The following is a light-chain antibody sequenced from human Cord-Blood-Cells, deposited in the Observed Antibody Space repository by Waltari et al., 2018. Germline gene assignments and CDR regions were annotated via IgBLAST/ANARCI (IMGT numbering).Light chain of an antibody. Sequence: QSALTQSPSASGSPGQSVTISCTGTRSDVGGYNYVSWYQQHPGKAPKLMIYEVSTRPSGFPDRFSGSKSGNPASLTVSGLQAEDEADYYCSSYAGSNNYVFGTGTKVTVL. CDR3: SSYAGSNNYV. V-gene: IGLV2-8*01. J-gene: IGLJ1*01. CDR2: EVS. CDR1: RSDVGGYNY.